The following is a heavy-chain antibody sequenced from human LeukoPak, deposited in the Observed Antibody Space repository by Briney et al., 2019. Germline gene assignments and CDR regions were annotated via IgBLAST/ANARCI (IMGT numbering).Heavy chain of an antibody. CDR3: ATDLGSSRPNF. Sequence: GGSLRLSCAASGFSFSSYWMSWLRQAPGKGLNWVANIKQDGGEKYYVDSAKGRFTISRDNTKNLLYLQMNSLRTEDTAVYYCATDLGSSRPNFWGQGIPVTVSS. CDR1: GFSFSSYW. J-gene: IGHJ4*02. CDR2: IKQDGGEK. V-gene: IGHV3-7*01. D-gene: IGHD6-13*01.